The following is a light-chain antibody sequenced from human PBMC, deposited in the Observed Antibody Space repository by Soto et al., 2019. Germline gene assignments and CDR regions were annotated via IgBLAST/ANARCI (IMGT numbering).Light chain of an antibody. V-gene: IGKV2-28*01. Sequence: DFVMTQSPLSLPVTPGEPASISCRSSQSLLHSNGYKYLDWYLQKPGQSPQLLIYLGSNRASGVPARFSGSGSGTDFTLKISRVEAEDVGVYYCMQSIQLPPITFGQGTRLDIK. CDR1: QSLLHSNGYKY. CDR3: MQSIQLPPIT. J-gene: IGKJ5*01. CDR2: LGS.